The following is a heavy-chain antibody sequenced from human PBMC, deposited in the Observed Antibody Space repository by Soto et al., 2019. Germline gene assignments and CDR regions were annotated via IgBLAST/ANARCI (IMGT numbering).Heavy chain of an antibody. CDR2: INPSGSP. CDR1: GVSFSGYY. J-gene: IGHJ4*02. D-gene: IGHD6-13*01. CDR3: ARRTHSIAAVGIPVPPSLVSFDY. V-gene: IGHV4-34*01. Sequence: SETLSLTGAVYGVSFSGYYWSWIRQPPGKGLEWIGEINPSGSPNYTPSLKSRVTISVDTSKNQFSLKLRSVTAADTAVYYCARRTHSIAAVGIPVPPSLVSFDYWGQRTLVTGSS.